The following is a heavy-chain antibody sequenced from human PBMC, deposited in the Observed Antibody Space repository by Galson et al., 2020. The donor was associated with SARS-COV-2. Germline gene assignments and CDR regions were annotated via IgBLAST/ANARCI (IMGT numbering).Heavy chain of an antibody. CDR1: GYTLTELS. CDR2: FDPEDGET. CDR3: ATTTPYCGGDCYLNWFDP. J-gene: IGHJ5*02. Sequence: ASVKVSCKVSGYTLTELSMHWVRQAPGKGLEWMGGFDPEDGETIYAQKFQGRVTMTEDTSTDTAYMELSSLRSEDTAVYYCATTTPYCGGDCYLNWFDPWGQGTLVTVS. V-gene: IGHV1-24*01. D-gene: IGHD2-21*02.